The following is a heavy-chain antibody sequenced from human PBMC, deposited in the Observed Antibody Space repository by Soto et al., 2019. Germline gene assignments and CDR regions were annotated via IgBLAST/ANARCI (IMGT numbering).Heavy chain of an antibody. CDR1: GGSISSGGYY. CDR3: ARVPSLGYCSGGSCYSDDIWDY. J-gene: IGHJ4*02. CDR2: IYYSGST. V-gene: IGHV4-31*03. D-gene: IGHD2-15*01. Sequence: SETLSLTCTVSGGSISSGGYYWSWIRQHPGKGLEWIGYIYYSGSTYYNPSPKSRVTISVDTSKNQFSLKLSSVTAADTAVYYCARVPSLGYCSGGSCYSDDIWDYWGQGTLVTVSS.